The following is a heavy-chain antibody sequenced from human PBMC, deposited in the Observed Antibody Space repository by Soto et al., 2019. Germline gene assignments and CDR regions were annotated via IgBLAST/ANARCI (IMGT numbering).Heavy chain of an antibody. CDR1: GFRFGEYA. Sequence: GGSLRLSCTASGFRFGEYAMSWFRQAPGKGPEWVGVIRSQTYGATAEYAASVIGRFTISRDDFAGIAYLQMNNLKTEDTAVYYCARRAPVTPFDYWGQGTQVTVS. CDR3: ARRAPVTPFDY. D-gene: IGHD4-17*01. J-gene: IGHJ4*02. CDR2: IRSQTYGATA. V-gene: IGHV3-49*03.